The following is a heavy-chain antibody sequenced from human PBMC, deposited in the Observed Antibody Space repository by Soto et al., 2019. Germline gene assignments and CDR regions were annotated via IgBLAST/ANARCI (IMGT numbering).Heavy chain of an antibody. D-gene: IGHD4-17*01. J-gene: IGHJ4*02. CDR2: ISSSSSTI. Sequence: EVQLVESGGGLVQPGGSLRLTCAASGFTFSSYSMNWVRQAPGQGLEWVSYISSSSSTIYYEDSVKGKFTISRDNAKNSLYLQMNSLTAEDTAVYYCASKGPLRPAFDYWVQGTLVTFSS. CDR3: ASKGPLRPAFDY. V-gene: IGHV3-48*01. CDR1: GFTFSSYS.